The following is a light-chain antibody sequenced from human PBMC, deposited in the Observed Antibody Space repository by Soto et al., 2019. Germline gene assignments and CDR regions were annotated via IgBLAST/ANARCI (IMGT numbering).Light chain of an antibody. CDR1: SSDVGGFNY. CDR2: DVS. Sequence: QSALTQPASVSGSPGQSITISCTGTSSDVGGFNYVSWYQQDPGKASKLMIYDVSNRPSGVSNRFSGSKSGNTASLTISGLLAEDEADYYCSSYTSSSTPVVFGGGTKLTVL. CDR3: SSYTSSSTPVV. J-gene: IGLJ2*01. V-gene: IGLV2-14*01.